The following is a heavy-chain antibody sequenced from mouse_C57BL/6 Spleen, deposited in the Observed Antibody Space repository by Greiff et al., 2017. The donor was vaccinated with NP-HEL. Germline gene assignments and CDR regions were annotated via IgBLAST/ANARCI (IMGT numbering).Heavy chain of an antibody. CDR3: ARREYYGSSYGYFDY. Sequence: EVQLQQSGPELVKPGASVKISCKASGYTFTDYYMNWVKQSHGKSLEWIGDINPNNGGTSYNQKFKGKATLTVDKSSNTAYMELRSLTSEDSAVYYCARREYYGSSYGYFDYWGQGTTLTVSS. CDR1: GYTFTDYY. D-gene: IGHD1-1*01. J-gene: IGHJ2*01. CDR2: INPNNGGT. V-gene: IGHV1-26*01.